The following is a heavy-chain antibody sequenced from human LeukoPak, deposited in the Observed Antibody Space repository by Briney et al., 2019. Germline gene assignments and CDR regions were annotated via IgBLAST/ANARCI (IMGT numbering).Heavy chain of an antibody. V-gene: IGHV4-59*08. CDR1: GDSISSYY. Sequence: MSSETLSLTCAVSGDSISSYYWSWIRQPPGKGLEWIGFIYYSGSTNYNPSLQSRVTISVDTSKNQFSLKLSSVTAADTAVYYCARQGFWRGYFVFDYWGQGTLVTVSS. CDR3: ARQGFWRGYFVFDY. CDR2: IYYSGST. J-gene: IGHJ4*02. D-gene: IGHD3-3*01.